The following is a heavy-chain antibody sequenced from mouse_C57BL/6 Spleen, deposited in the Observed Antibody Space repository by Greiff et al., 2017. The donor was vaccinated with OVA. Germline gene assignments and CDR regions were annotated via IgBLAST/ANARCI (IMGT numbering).Heavy chain of an antibody. J-gene: IGHJ4*01. CDR2: IYPRDGST. CDR1: GYTFTSYD. CDR3: ARSNYDYDFYYAMDY. V-gene: IGHV1-85*01. D-gene: IGHD2-4*01. Sequence: QVQLQQSGPELVKPGASVKLSCKASGYTFTSYDINWVKQRPGQGLEWIGWIYPRDGSTKYNEKFKGKATLTVDTSSSTAYMELHSLTSEDSAVYFCARSNYDYDFYYAMDYWGQGTSVTVSS.